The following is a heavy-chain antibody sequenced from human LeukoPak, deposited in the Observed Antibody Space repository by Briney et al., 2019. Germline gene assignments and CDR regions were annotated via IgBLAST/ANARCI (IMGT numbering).Heavy chain of an antibody. J-gene: IGHJ3*02. Sequence: GGSLRLSCAASGFTFSDYSMNWVRQAPGKGLEWLSYITSSGSTIYFADSVKGRFTISRDNAKNSLYLQMNSLRAEDTAVYYCARDFSEYCGGDCYSPDAFDIWGQGTMVTASS. V-gene: IGHV3-48*04. D-gene: IGHD2-21*02. CDR3: ARDFSEYCGGDCYSPDAFDI. CDR1: GFTFSDYS. CDR2: ITSSGSTI.